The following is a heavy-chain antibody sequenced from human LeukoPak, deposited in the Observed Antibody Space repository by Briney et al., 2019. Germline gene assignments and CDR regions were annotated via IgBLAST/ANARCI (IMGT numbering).Heavy chain of an antibody. CDR2: VGADHDYI. CDR1: GYTFREYG. CDR3: AKDKHCNNGVCHRTFDV. J-gene: IGHJ3*01. Sequence: GTSVKVSCKVSGYTFREYGITWVRQAPGQGLEWMGWVGADHDYIDYAQTFQGRLTVTTDTSTNTAYMELESLRADDTAMYYCAKDKHCNNGVCHRTFDVWGQGTWITVSS. D-gene: IGHD2-8*01. V-gene: IGHV1-18*01.